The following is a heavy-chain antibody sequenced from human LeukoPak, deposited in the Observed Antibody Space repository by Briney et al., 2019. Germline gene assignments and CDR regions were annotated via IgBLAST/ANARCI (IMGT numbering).Heavy chain of an antibody. CDR2: ISGSGGST. Sequence: PGGSLRLSWAASGSTFSSYAMSWVRQAPGKGLEWVSAISGSGGSTYYADSVKGRFTISRDNSKNTLYLQMNSLRAEDTAVYYCAKGPTLGYYDSSYDAFDIWGQGTMVTVSS. V-gene: IGHV3-23*01. J-gene: IGHJ3*02. D-gene: IGHD3-22*01. CDR3: AKGPTLGYYDSSYDAFDI. CDR1: GSTFSSYA.